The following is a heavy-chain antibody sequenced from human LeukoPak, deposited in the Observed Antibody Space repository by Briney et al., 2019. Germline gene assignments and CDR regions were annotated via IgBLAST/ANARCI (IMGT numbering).Heavy chain of an antibody. V-gene: IGHV3-7*03. CDR2: IKQDGSEK. D-gene: IGHD3-16*01. Sequence: GGSLRLSCAASGFTFSSYWMHWVRQAPGKGLEWVANIKQDGSEKNYVDSVKGRFIISRDNAKNSLYLQMNTLRADDTAVHYCARDGFGTGSNWGQGTLVTVSS. J-gene: IGHJ4*02. CDR3: ARDGFGTGSN. CDR1: GFTFSSYW.